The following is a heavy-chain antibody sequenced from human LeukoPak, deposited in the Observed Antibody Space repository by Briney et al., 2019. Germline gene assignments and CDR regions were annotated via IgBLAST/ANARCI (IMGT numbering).Heavy chain of an antibody. D-gene: IGHD1-1*01. J-gene: IGHJ4*02. CDR3: ARENPTEAFEY. CDR2: VGGSSSSI. Sequence: PGGSLRLSCAASGFTFSSYSMNWVRQAPGKGLEWVSSVGGSSSSIYYADSVKGRFTISRDNAKNSLYLLMNSLRAEDTAVYYCARENPTEAFEYWGQGTLVTVSS. V-gene: IGHV3-21*01. CDR1: GFTFSSYS.